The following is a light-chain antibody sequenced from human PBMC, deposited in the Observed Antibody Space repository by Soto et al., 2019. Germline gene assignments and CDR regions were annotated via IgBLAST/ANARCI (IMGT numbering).Light chain of an antibody. J-gene: IGLJ2*01. CDR2: EVT. CDR3: SSYTTSHVV. V-gene: IGLV2-14*01. Sequence: QSALTQPPSASGSPGQSVAISCTGTSSDVGGYNYVSWYQQHPGKAPKLMIYEVTNRPSGVSNRFSGSKSGNTASLTISGLQAEDEADYYCSSYTTSHVVFGGGTKVTVL. CDR1: SSDVGGYNY.